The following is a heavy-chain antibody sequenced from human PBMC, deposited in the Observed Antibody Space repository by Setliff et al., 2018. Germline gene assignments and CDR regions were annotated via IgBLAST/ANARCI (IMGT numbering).Heavy chain of an antibody. D-gene: IGHD2-2*01. Sequence: ETLSLTCTVSGDSINTPTYHWGWVRQPPGKGLEWIGLIYYTGITYYNPSLKSRVTISEDMSENQISLKLNPVTAADTAVNYCVRTFNGSPADRWGQGTLVTVSS. CDR1: GDSINTPTYH. CDR3: VRTFNGSPADR. J-gene: IGHJ5*02. V-gene: IGHV4-39*01. CDR2: IYYTGIT.